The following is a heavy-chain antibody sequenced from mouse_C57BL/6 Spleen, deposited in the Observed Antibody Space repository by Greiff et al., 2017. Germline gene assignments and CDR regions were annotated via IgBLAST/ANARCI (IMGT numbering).Heavy chain of an antibody. CDR1: GYTFTSYW. Sequence: QVQLQQPGAELVKPGASVKLSCKASGYTFTSYWLHWVKQRPGRGLEWIGRIDPNSGGTKYNEKFKSKATLTVDKPSSTAYMQLSSLTSEDSSVYFCARWGGTDSSYAMDYWGQGTSVTVSS. CDR2: IDPNSGGT. V-gene: IGHV1-72*01. CDR3: ARWGGTDSSYAMDY. J-gene: IGHJ4*01. D-gene: IGHD2-12*01.